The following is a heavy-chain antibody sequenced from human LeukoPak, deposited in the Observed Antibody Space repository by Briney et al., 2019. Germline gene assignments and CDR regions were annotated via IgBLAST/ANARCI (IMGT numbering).Heavy chain of an antibody. V-gene: IGHV4-31*03. Sequence: SETLSLTCTVSGGSISSGGYYWSWIRQHPGKGLEWIGYIYYSGSTYYNPSLKSRVTISVDTSKNQFSLELSSVTAADTAVYYCARATDPGGLLWFGGSYNWFDPWGQGTLVTVSS. D-gene: IGHD3-10*01. CDR1: GGSISSGGYY. CDR3: ARATDPGGLLWFGGSYNWFDP. CDR2: IYYSGST. J-gene: IGHJ5*02.